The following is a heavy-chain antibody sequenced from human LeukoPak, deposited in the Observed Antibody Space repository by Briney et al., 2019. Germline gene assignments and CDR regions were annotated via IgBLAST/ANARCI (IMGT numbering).Heavy chain of an antibody. J-gene: IGHJ6*03. CDR1: GGTFSSYA. D-gene: IGHD3-3*01. CDR3: ARGAVFGVVIKNYYYYMDV. CDR2: VIPIFGTA. Sequence: SVKVSCKASGGTFSSYAISWVRQAPGQGLEWMGGVIPIFGTANYAQKFQGRVTITTDESTSTAYMELSSLRSEDTAVYYCARGAVFGVVIKNYYYYMDVWGKGTTVTVSS. V-gene: IGHV1-69*05.